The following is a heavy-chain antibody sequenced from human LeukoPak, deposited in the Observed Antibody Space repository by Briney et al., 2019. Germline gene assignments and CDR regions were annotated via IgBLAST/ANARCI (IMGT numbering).Heavy chain of an antibody. Sequence: ASVKVSCKASGYTFTSYATNWVRQAPGQGLEWMGWINTNTGNPTYAQGFTGRFVFSLDTSVSTAYLQISSLKAEDTAVYYCAREGSYDCSSTSCYTVWSDPWGQGTLVTVSS. J-gene: IGHJ5*02. V-gene: IGHV7-4-1*02. CDR2: INTNTGNP. CDR3: AREGSYDCSSTSCYTVWSDP. D-gene: IGHD2-2*02. CDR1: GYTFTSYA.